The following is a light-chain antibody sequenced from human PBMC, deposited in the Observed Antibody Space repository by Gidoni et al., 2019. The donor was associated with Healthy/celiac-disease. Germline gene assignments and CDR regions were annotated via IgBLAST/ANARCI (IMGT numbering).Light chain of an antibody. Sequence: DTQMTQSPSSLSASVGDRVTITCQASQDISNYLNWYQQKPGKAPKLLIYDASNLETGVPSRFSGSGSGTDFTFTISILQPEDIATYYCQQYDNLPYTFGQGTKLEIK. V-gene: IGKV1-33*01. CDR2: DAS. CDR1: QDISNY. J-gene: IGKJ2*01. CDR3: QQYDNLPYT.